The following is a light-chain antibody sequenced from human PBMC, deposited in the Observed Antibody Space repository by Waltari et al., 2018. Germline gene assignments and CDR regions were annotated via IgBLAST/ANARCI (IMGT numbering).Light chain of an antibody. CDR2: RND. V-gene: IGLV1-44*01. Sequence: QSVLTQPPSASATPGQRVTISCSGSSSNIGSHIVNWYQQVPGTTPKLLIYRNDQRPSGVPDRFSGSKSGTSASLAISGLRSEDEADYYCAAWDDTLNGRWEFGGGTKLTVL. CDR3: AAWDDTLNGRWE. J-gene: IGLJ3*02. CDR1: SSNIGSHI.